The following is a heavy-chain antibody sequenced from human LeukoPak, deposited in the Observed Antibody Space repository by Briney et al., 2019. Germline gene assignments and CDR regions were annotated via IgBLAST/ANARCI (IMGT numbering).Heavy chain of an antibody. Sequence: PGESLKISFKGSGYSFTSYWIGWVRQMPGKGLEWMGIIYPGDSDTRYSPSFQGQVTISADKSISTAYLQWSSLKASDTAMYYCARLPAEYYDFWSGYYGNWFDPWGQGTLVTVSS. CDR1: GYSFTSYW. V-gene: IGHV5-51*01. CDR2: IYPGDSDT. CDR3: ARLPAEYYDFWSGYYGNWFDP. D-gene: IGHD3-3*01. J-gene: IGHJ5*02.